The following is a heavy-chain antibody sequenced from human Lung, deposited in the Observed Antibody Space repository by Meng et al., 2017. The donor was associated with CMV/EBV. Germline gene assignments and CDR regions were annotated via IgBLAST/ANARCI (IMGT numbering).Heavy chain of an antibody. J-gene: IGHJ4*02. V-gene: IGHV3-30*04. CDR2: ISYDGDKK. CDR1: GYSFGYYA. CDR3: ARVYYDSTNYYFSFGY. Sequence: SCVGSGYSFGYYAMHWVRQAPGKGLEWVAVISYDGDKKFYTDSVKGRFTISRDNSKNTLILQMNSLRTEDTAVYYCARVYYDSTNYYFSFGYWGQGTLVTVSS. D-gene: IGHD3-22*01.